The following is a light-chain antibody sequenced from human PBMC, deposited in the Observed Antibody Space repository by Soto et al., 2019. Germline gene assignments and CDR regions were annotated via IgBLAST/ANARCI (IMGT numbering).Light chain of an antibody. CDR3: QHYKSWPIT. V-gene: IGKV3-15*01. CDR1: QGIGST. CDR2: GAS. Sequence: VMTHSSATPSVSPAEGATLSYRASQGIGSTLAWYQHKPGQAPKLLIYGASTRATGVPARFSGSGSGTEFTLTISSLESEDFAVYYCQHYKSWPITFGGGTKLDI. J-gene: IGKJ4*01.